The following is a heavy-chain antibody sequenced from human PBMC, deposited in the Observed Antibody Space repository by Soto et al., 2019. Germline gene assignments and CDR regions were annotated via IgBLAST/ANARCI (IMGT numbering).Heavy chain of an antibody. Sequence: EVQLVESGGGLVKPGGSLRLSCAASGFTFSTYSMNWVRQAPGQGLEWVSSISSSSGYIYYADSVKGRFTISRDDAKTSLSLQMNSLRAEDTAVYYCARVRSYSYGQGYGMDVWGQGTTVTVSS. CDR1: GFTFSTYS. CDR2: ISSSSGYI. CDR3: ARVRSYSYGQGYGMDV. D-gene: IGHD5-18*01. J-gene: IGHJ6*02. V-gene: IGHV3-21*01.